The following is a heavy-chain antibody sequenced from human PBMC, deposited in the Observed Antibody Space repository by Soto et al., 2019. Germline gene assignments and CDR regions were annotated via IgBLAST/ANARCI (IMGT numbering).Heavy chain of an antibody. D-gene: IGHD3-3*01. J-gene: IGHJ3*02. CDR2: INPATGAA. CDR1: GYPVTAYY. V-gene: IGHV1-2*02. CDR3: ARGGGVGVAGSAAFDM. Sequence: QLHLVQSGAVVKKPGASVTVSCSASGYPVTAYYMHWVRQAPGRGLEWMGGINPATGAAKYTQTFQGRVTMTRDKSRNTVFMELSGLTSEDTAVFYCARGGGVGVAGSAAFDMWGQGTLVTVSS.